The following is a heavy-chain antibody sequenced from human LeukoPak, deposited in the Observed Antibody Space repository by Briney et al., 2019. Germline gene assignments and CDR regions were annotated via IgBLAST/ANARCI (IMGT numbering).Heavy chain of an antibody. Sequence: ASVKVSCKASGYTFTGYYMHWVRQAPGQGLEWMGWINPNSGGTNYAQKFQGRVTMTRDTSISTAYKELSRLRSDDTAVYYCARDRADFWSGYLFGGAFDIWGQGTMVTVSS. D-gene: IGHD3-3*01. CDR1: GYTFTGYY. V-gene: IGHV1-2*02. CDR2: INPNSGGT. CDR3: ARDRADFWSGYLFGGAFDI. J-gene: IGHJ3*02.